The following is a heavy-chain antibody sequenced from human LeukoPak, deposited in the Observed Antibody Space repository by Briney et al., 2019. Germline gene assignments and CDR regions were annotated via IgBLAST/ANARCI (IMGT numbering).Heavy chain of an antibody. CDR1: GLTLSDYY. CDR3: ARRDGGNPTDY. J-gene: IGHJ4*02. D-gene: IGHD4-23*01. V-gene: IGHV3-11*04. CDR2: ISASGSTE. Sequence: GGSLRLSCEASGLTLSDYYMTWIRQAPGKGLEWISYISASGSTEYYADSVKGRFTISRDNAKNSLYLQMNSLRAEDTAVYYCARRDGGNPTDYWGQGTLVTVSS.